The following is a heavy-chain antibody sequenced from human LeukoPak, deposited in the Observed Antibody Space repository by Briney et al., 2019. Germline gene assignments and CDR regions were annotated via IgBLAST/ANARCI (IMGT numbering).Heavy chain of an antibody. CDR2: LYPSGET. V-gene: IGHV4-4*07. J-gene: IGHJ4*02. CDR3: VAGSQNAALIK. Sequence: SETLSLTCAVSGGSFSSYYWTWIRQPAGKGLEWIGRLYPSGETNYNSTLKSRVTISLDTSKNQLSLRLRSVTAADTAVYYCVAGSQNAALIKWGQGTLVTVSS. D-gene: IGHD6-6*01. CDR1: GGSFSSYY.